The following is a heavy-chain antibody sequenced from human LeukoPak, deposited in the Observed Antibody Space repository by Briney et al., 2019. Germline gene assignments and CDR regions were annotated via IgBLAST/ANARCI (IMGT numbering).Heavy chain of an antibody. J-gene: IGHJ4*03. V-gene: IGHV3-11*06. CDR2: ISSRSTYI. D-gene: IGHD2-8*02. Sequence: GGSLRLACTASGFSFSDYYMSWIRQAPGKGLEWISYISSRSTYISDADSVKGRFTISRDNAKNLLFLQMSSLRVEDTALYYCARGGTGAFDYWGQGTTVTVSS. CDR1: GFSFSDYY. CDR3: ARGGTGAFDY.